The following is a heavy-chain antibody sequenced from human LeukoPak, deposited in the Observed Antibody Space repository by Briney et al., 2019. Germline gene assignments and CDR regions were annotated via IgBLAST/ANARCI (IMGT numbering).Heavy chain of an antibody. CDR2: INWNGGST. J-gene: IGHJ5*02. CDR3: ARGGGSSTWYDWFDP. D-gene: IGHD6-13*01. Sequence: RPGGSLRLSCAASGFTFDDSVMSWVRQAPGKGLEWVSGINWNGGSTGYADSVKGRFTISRDNAKNSLYLQMNSLRAEDTALYYCARGGGSSTWYDWFDPWGQGTLVTVSS. CDR1: GFTFDDSV. V-gene: IGHV3-20*04.